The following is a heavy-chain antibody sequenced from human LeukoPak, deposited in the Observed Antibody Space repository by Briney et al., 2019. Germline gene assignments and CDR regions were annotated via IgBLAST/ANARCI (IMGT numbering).Heavy chain of an antibody. CDR2: INPNSGGT. V-gene: IGHV1-2*02. Sequence: ASVKVSCKASGYTFTGYYMHWARRAPGQGLEWMGWINPNSGGTNYAQKFQGRVTMTRDTSISTAYMELSRLRSDDTAVYYCARGVEYSSSNPYYFDYWGQGTLVTVSS. CDR3: ARGVEYSSSNPYYFDY. D-gene: IGHD6-13*01. CDR1: GYTFTGYY. J-gene: IGHJ4*02.